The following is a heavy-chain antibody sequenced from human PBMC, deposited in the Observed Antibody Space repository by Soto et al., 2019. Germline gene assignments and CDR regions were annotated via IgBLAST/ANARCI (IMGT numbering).Heavy chain of an antibody. J-gene: IGHJ6*02. V-gene: IGHV4-59*01. CDR2: IYYRGST. CDR1: GGSISGYY. D-gene: IGHD1-26*01. CDR3: ARQQLLPFYYALDV. Sequence: SETLSLTCNVSGGSISGYYWSRIRQSPGKGLEYIGYIYYRGSTNYNSSLKSRVTMSVDTSRNQFSLKMNSVTAADTAVYYCARQQLLPFYYALDVWGQGTTVTVSS.